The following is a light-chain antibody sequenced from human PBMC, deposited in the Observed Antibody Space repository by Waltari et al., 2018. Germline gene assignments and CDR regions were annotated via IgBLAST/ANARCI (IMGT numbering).Light chain of an antibody. CDR2: GAS. CDR1: ETVSSN. J-gene: IGKJ1*01. CDR3: QQYNDWPS. V-gene: IGKV3-15*01. Sequence: VVMTQSPATLSVSPGARATLSCRASETVSSNLAWYQQKPGQGLRLLISGASTRATDIPARFSGSGSGTECTLTISSLQSEDFAIYYCQQYNDWPSFGQGTKVEI.